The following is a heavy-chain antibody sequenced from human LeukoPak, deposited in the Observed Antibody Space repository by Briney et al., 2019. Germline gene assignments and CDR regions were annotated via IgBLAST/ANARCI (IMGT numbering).Heavy chain of an antibody. Sequence: XGSLRLSCAASGFNFANHAMSWVRQAPGKGLEWVANIKQDGSEKYYVDSVKGRFTISRDNAKNSLYLQMNSLRAEDTAVYYCARCGDSSGYYSHYYYYYGMDVWGQGTTVTVSS. V-gene: IGHV3-7*01. J-gene: IGHJ6*02. D-gene: IGHD3-22*01. CDR3: ARCGDSSGYYSHYYYYYGMDV. CDR1: GFNFANHA. CDR2: IKQDGSEK.